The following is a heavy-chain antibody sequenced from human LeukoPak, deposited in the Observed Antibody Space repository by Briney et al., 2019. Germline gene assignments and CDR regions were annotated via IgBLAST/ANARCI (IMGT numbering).Heavy chain of an antibody. Sequence: SETLSLTCSVSGDSISSYSWSWIRQPPGKGLEWIGSIYYSGSTYYNPSLKSRVTISVDTSKNQFSLKLSSLTAADTAVYYCARESLTWLQSRTSWFDPWGQGTLVTVSS. D-gene: IGHD5-24*01. CDR1: GDSISSYS. CDR3: ARESLTWLQSRTSWFDP. J-gene: IGHJ5*02. CDR2: IYYSGST. V-gene: IGHV4-39*07.